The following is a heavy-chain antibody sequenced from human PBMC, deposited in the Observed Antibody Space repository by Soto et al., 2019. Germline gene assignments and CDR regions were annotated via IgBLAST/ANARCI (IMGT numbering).Heavy chain of an antibody. CDR2: ISSSSSYI. Sequence: GGSLRLSCAASGFTFSSYSMNWVRQAPGKGMEWVSSISSSSSYIYYADSVKGRFTISRDNAKNSLYLQMNSLRAEDTAVYYCASQYYYYSSDSYYYGMVVWCQGTTVTVS. CDR3: ASQYYYYSSDSYYYGMVV. CDR1: GFTFSSYS. D-gene: IGHD3-22*01. J-gene: IGHJ6*02. V-gene: IGHV3-21*01.